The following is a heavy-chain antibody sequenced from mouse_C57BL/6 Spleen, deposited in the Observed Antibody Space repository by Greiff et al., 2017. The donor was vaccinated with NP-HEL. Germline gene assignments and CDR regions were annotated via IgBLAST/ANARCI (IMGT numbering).Heavy chain of an antibody. CDR2: INYDGSST. CDR3: ARGGGEGYYFDY. CDR1: GFTFSDYY. D-gene: IGHD3-2*02. Sequence: EVQLVESEGGLVQPGSSMKLSCTASGFTFSDYYMAWVRQVPEKGLEWVANINYDGSSTYYLDSLKSRFIISRDNAKNILYLQMSSLKSEDTATYYCARGGGEGYYFDYWGQGTTLTVSS. J-gene: IGHJ2*01. V-gene: IGHV5-16*01.